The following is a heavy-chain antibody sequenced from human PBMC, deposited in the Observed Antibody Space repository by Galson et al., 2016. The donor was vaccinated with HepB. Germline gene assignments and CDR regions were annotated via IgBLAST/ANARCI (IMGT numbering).Heavy chain of an antibody. D-gene: IGHD3-3*01. V-gene: IGHV4-4*07. CDR3: ARESGLTIFGQGRLQNWLDT. CDR1: GFTFSSYA. J-gene: IGHJ5*02. Sequence: LRLSCAASGFTFSSYAMSWIRQPAGKGLEWIGRLSTTGSTNYNPSLKSRVTISVDTSKNFFSLSLSSLTAADTAVYYCARESGLTIFGQGRLQNWLDTWGQGTLVTVSS. CDR2: LSTTGST.